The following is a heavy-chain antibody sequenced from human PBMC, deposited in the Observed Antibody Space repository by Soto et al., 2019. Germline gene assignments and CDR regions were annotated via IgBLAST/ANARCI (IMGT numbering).Heavy chain of an antibody. CDR3: TTDPSPLAYCGGDCYSYYFDY. J-gene: IGHJ4*02. Sequence: GGSLRLSCAASGFTFGNAWMGWVRQAPGKGLEWVGRIKSKTDGGTTDYAAPVKGRFTISRDDSKNTLYLQMNSLKTEDTAVYYCTTDPSPLAYCGGDCYSYYFDYCGQGTLVTVSS. D-gene: IGHD2-21*02. V-gene: IGHV3-15*01. CDR2: IKSKTDGGTT. CDR1: GFTFGNAW.